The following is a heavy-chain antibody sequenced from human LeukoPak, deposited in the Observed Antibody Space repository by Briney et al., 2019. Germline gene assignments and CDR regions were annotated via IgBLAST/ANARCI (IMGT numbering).Heavy chain of an antibody. CDR3: ARDAGQLWFGHDVQSYFDY. CDR1: GFTFSTYS. Sequence: PGASLKLSCEASGFTFSTYSMNWVRQAPGKGLEWVSYITSSSSTIYYAHSVRGRFTISRDKATNSPYLEMNSLRAEDTAVYYCARDAGQLWFGHDVQSYFDYWGQGTLVTVSS. J-gene: IGHJ4*02. V-gene: IGHV3-48*01. D-gene: IGHD3-10*01. CDR2: ITSSSSTI.